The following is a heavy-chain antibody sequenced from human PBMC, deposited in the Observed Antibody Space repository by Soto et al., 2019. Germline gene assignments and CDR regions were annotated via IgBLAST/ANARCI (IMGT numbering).Heavy chain of an antibody. D-gene: IGHD3-9*01. CDR3: ARSQYYDILTGSGY. CDR1: GFTFSDYY. V-gene: IGHV3-11*03. CDR2: ISSSSSYT. Sequence: GGSLRLSCAASGFTFSDYYMSWIRQAPGKGLEWVSYISSSSSYTNYADSVKGRFTISRDNAKNSLYLQMNSLRAEDTAVYYCARSQYYDILTGSGYWGQGTLVTVSS. J-gene: IGHJ4*02.